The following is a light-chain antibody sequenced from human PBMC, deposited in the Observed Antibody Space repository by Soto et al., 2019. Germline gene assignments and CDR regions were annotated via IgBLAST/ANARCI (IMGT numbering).Light chain of an antibody. CDR1: PSATRY. CDR2: DTS. V-gene: IGKV3-11*01. Sequence: EIVFVQAPATLSLSTSDRATHSCRASPSATRYLAWCQQNPVPAPRLPIYDTSNRVTGAPARISACGSRPHCTLTISRLGPEDFGVYYCQQHSSWPPSFGRGAKGDIK. CDR3: QQHSSWPPS. J-gene: IGKJ4*01.